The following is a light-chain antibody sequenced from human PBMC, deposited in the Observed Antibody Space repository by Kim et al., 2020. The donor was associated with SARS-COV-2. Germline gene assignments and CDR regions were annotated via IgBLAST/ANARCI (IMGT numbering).Light chain of an antibody. V-gene: IGLV1-47*01. J-gene: IGLJ2*01. Sequence: ELTQPPSASGTPGQRVTISCSGGSSNIGSNSVYWYQQLPGTAPKLLIYRNNQRPSGVPDRFSGSKSGTSASLAISGLRSEDEANYYCAAWDDSLSGVVFGGGTQLTVL. CDR1: SSNIGSNS. CDR2: RNN. CDR3: AAWDDSLSGVV.